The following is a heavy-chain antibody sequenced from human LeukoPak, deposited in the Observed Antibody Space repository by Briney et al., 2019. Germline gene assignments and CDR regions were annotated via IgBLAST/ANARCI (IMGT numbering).Heavy chain of an antibody. J-gene: IGHJ4*02. Sequence: GGSLRLSCAASGFTFSSYAMHWVRQAPGKGLEWVAVISYDGSNKYYADSVKGRFTISRDNSKSTLYLQMNSLRAEDTAVYYCARPIVVVVAATPSPFDYWGQGTLVTVSS. CDR1: GFTFSSYA. D-gene: IGHD2-15*01. V-gene: IGHV3-30-3*01. CDR3: ARPIVVVVAATPSPFDY. CDR2: ISYDGSNK.